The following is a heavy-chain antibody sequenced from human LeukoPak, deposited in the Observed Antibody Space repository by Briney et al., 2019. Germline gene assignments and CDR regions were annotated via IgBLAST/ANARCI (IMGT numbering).Heavy chain of an antibody. Sequence: SETLSLTCTVSGGSISTYHWSWIRQPPGKGLEWIGYIYYSGSSNYNPSLKSRVTISGDTSKNQFSLKLSSVTAADTAVYYCARGILSGSYGSYYFDYWGQGTLVTVSS. J-gene: IGHJ4*02. CDR2: IYYSGSS. D-gene: IGHD1-26*01. CDR1: GGSISTYH. V-gene: IGHV4-59*12. CDR3: ARGILSGSYGSYYFDY.